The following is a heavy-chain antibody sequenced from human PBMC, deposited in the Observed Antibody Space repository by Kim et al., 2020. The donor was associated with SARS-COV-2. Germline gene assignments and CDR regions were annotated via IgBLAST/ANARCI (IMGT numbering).Heavy chain of an antibody. D-gene: IGHD2-2*01. CDR1: GGSFSGYY. Sequence: SETLSLTCAVYGGSFSGYYWSWIRQPPGKGLEWIGEINHSGSTNYNPSLKSRVTISVDTSKNQFSLKLSSVTAADTAVYYCARTIYCSSTSCYELPHSYYYMDVWGKGTTVTVSS. CDR3: ARTIYCSSTSCYELPHSYYYMDV. J-gene: IGHJ6*03. CDR2: INHSGST. V-gene: IGHV4-34*01.